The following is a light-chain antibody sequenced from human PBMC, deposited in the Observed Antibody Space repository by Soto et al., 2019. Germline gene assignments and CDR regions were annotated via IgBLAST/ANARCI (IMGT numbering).Light chain of an antibody. V-gene: IGLV2-14*01. CDR2: DVS. J-gene: IGLJ1*01. CDR1: SSDVGGYNY. Sequence: QSALTQPASVSGSPGQSITISCTGTSSDVGGYNYVSWYQQHPGQAPKLMLYDVSNRPSGASNRFSGSKSGNTASLTISGLQAEDEADYYCSSYTSSSTYVFGTGTKVTVL. CDR3: SSYTSSSTYV.